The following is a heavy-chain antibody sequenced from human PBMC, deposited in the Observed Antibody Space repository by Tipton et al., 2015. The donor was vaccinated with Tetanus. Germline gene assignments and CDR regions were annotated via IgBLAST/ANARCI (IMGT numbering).Heavy chain of an antibody. V-gene: IGHV5-51*01. J-gene: IGHJ3*02. CDR3: ARRSGLLWFGESPLRAFDI. D-gene: IGHD3-10*01. CDR2: IYPGDSDT. CDR1: GYSFTSYW. Sequence: VQLVQSGAEVKKPGESLKISCKGSGYSFTSYWIGWVRQMPGKGLEWMGIIYPGDSDTRYSPSFQGQVTISADKSISTAYLQWSSLKASDTAMYYCARRSGLLWFGESPLRAFDIWGQGTMVTVSS.